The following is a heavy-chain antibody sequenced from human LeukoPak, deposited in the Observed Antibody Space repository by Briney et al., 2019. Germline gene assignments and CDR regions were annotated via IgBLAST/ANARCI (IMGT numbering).Heavy chain of an antibody. CDR2: IFQGGGEI. V-gene: IGHV3-23*01. CDR1: GFTFDDYG. J-gene: IGHJ4*02. CDR3: VTYRQVMLPFES. Sequence: GGSLRLSCAASGFTFDDYGMSWVRQAPGKGLEWVSSIFQGGGEIHYADSVRGRFTISRDNSRSTLFLQMNSLRAEDTAIYYCVTYRQVMLPFESWGQGTLVTVSS. D-gene: IGHD5-18*01.